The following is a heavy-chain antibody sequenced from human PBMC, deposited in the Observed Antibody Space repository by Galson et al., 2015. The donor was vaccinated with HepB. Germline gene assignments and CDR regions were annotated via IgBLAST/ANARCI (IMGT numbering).Heavy chain of an antibody. CDR1: GFTFSSYA. CDR3: ASAGTHYYYMDV. D-gene: IGHD3-10*01. Sequence: SLRLSCAASGFTFSSYAMHWVRQAPGKGLEWVAVISYDGSNKYYADSVKGRFTISRDNSKNTLYLQMNSLRAEDTAVYYCASAGTHYYYMDVWGKGTTVTVSS. V-gene: IGHV3-30-3*01. CDR2: ISYDGSNK. J-gene: IGHJ6*03.